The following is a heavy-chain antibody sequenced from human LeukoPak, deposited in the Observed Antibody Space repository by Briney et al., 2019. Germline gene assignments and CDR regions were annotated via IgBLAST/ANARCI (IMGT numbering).Heavy chain of an antibody. CDR2: ISYDGSNK. D-gene: IGHD1-26*01. CDR1: GFTFSSYA. J-gene: IGHJ4*02. Sequence: GGSLRLSCAASGFTFSSYAMHWVRQAPGKGLEWVAVISYDGSNKYYADSVKGRFTISRDNSKNTLYLQMNSLRAEDTAVYYCSSKRIVGARSFEDYWGQGTLVTVSS. V-gene: IGHV3-30-3*01. CDR3: SSKRIVGARSFEDY.